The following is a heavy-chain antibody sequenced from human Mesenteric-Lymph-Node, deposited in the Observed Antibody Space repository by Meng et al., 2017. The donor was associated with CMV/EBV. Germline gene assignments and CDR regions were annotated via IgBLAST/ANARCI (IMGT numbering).Heavy chain of an antibody. V-gene: IGHV1-18*01. Sequence: ASVKVSCKASGYTFTSYGISWVRQAPGQGLEWMGWISAYNGNTNYAQKLQGRVTMTTDTSTSTAYMELRSLRSDDTAVYYCARFTRPVQARRTLIGDYWGQGTLVTVSS. D-gene: IGHD6-6*01. CDR1: GYTFTSYG. J-gene: IGHJ4*02. CDR3: ARFTRPVQARRTLIGDY. CDR2: ISAYNGNT.